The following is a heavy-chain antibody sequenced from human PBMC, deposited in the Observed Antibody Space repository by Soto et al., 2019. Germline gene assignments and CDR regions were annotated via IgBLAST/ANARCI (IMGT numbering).Heavy chain of an antibody. V-gene: IGHV4-30-4*01. D-gene: IGHD3-3*02. Sequence: PSETLSLTCTVSGGSISSGDYYWSWIRQPPGKGLEWIGYIYYSGSTYYNPSLKSRVTISVDTSKNQFSLKLSSVTAADTAVYYCARVSFLEWLSRFDPWGQGTPVTVSS. CDR1: GGSISSGDYY. J-gene: IGHJ5*02. CDR3: ARVSFLEWLSRFDP. CDR2: IYYSGST.